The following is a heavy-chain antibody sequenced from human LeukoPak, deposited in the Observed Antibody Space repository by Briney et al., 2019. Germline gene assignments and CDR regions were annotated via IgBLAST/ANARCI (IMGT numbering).Heavy chain of an antibody. CDR2: INPNSGGT. CDR1: GYTFTGYY. D-gene: IGHD3-3*01. Sequence: ASVKVSCKASGYTFTGYYMHWVRQAPGQGLEWIGWINPNSGGTNYAQKFQGRVTMTRDTSISTAYMELSRLRSDDTAVYYCARGYDFWSGSRFGHQDYWGQGTLVTVSS. V-gene: IGHV1-2*02. J-gene: IGHJ4*02. CDR3: ARGYDFWSGSRFGHQDY.